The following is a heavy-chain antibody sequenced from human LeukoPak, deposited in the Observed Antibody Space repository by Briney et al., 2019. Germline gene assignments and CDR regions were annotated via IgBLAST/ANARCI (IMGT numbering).Heavy chain of an antibody. CDR1: GFTFSDYA. D-gene: IGHD2-15*01. CDR3: TRGPRPLRYCSGGSCPSNYSGMDV. J-gene: IGHJ6*02. Sequence: PGGSLRLSCAASGFTFSDYAMHWVRLAPGKGLEWVAVISFDGNNKYYADSVKGRFTISRDNSKNTLYLQMNSLRVEDTAVYSCTRGPRPLRYCSGGSCPSNYSGMDVWGQGTTVTVSS. CDR2: ISFDGNNK. V-gene: IGHV3-30*04.